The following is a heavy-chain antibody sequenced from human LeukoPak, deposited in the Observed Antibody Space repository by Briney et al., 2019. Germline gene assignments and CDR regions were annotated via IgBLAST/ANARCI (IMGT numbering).Heavy chain of an antibody. J-gene: IGHJ4*02. CDR1: GGTFSSYA. Sequence: GASVKVSCKASGGTFSSYAISWVRQAPGQGLEWMGGIIPIFGTANYAQKFQGRVTITTDESTSTAYMELSSLRAEDTAVYYCARETGTFRWFDYWGQGTLVTVSS. CDR3: ARETGTFRWFDY. V-gene: IGHV1-69*05. D-gene: IGHD1-7*01. CDR2: IIPIFGTA.